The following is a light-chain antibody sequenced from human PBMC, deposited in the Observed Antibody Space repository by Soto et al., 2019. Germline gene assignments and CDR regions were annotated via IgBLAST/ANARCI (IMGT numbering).Light chain of an antibody. Sequence: QAVVTQEPSLSVSPGGTVTLTCGSSTGAVTSGHYPYWFQQKPGQAPRTLIYDTSNKQSWTPVRFSGSLLGGKAALTLSGAQPKDEAEYFCLLPYRDAWVFGGGTKLTVL. CDR1: TGAVTSGHY. V-gene: IGLV7-46*01. CDR2: DTS. J-gene: IGLJ3*02. CDR3: LLPYRDAWV.